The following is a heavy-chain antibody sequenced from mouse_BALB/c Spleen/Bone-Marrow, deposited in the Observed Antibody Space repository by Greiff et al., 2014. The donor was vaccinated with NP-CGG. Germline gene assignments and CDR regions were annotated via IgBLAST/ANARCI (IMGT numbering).Heavy chain of an antibody. D-gene: IGHD3-3*01. J-gene: IGHJ2*01. Sequence: VPLQQSGAELARPGASVKLSCKASGYTFTNYWMQWVKQRPGQGLEWIGAIYPGDGDTRYTQRFKDKATLTADNSSTTAYMQLSNLASDDSAVYYCARGTNYWGQGTTLTVSS. CDR3: ARGTNY. V-gene: IGHV1-87*01. CDR1: GYTFTNYW. CDR2: IYPGDGDT.